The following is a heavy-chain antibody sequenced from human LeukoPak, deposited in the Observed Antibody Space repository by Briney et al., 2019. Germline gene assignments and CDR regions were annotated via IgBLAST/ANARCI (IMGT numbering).Heavy chain of an antibody. J-gene: IGHJ3*01. CDR2: IFNTGST. D-gene: IGHD5-12*01. CDR3: VRASVDSGGAFDV. V-gene: IGHV4-61*02. CDR1: GDSIGRGSYY. Sequence: SETLSLTCAVSGDSIGRGSYYWGWIRQPAGKAPEWIGRIFNTGSTSYNPSLKSRVTISRDTPKNQFSLTLSSMTAADTATYYCVRASVDSGGAFDVWGQGTVVTVSS.